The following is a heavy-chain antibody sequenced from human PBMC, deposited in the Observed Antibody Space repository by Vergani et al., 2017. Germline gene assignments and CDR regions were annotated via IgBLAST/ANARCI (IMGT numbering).Heavy chain of an antibody. D-gene: IGHD1-1*01. CDR3: AKFPLNITTPDRGDF. CDR1: GFRFSDYG. J-gene: IGHJ4*02. Sequence: HVQMVESGGGVVQPGRSLRLSCAVSGFRFSDYGMHWVRQAPGRGLEWVALISSDGDTTYYEDSVKGRFTISRDNSKNTLFLQMHSLRVEDTALYYCAKFPLNITTPDRGDFWGQGSLVTVSS. CDR2: ISSDGDTT. V-gene: IGHV3-30*18.